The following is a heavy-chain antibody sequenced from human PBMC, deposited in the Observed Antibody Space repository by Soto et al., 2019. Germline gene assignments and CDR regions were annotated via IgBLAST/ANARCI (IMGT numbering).Heavy chain of an antibody. CDR1: GFTFSNAW. J-gene: IGHJ4*02. CDR2: IKSKTDGGTT. Sequence: EVQLVESGGGLVKPGGSLRLSCAASGFTFSNAWMSWVRQAPGKGLEWVGRIKSKTDGGTTDYAAPVKGRFTISRDDSKNTLYLQMNSLKTEDTALYYCTTDLGYCSGGSCPPWGQGTLVTVSS. D-gene: IGHD2-15*01. V-gene: IGHV3-15*01. CDR3: TTDLGYCSGGSCPP.